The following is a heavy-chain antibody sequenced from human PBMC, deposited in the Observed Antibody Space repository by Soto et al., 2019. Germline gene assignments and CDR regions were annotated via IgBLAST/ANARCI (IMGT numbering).Heavy chain of an antibody. J-gene: IGHJ4*02. CDR3: LKDGGEYHYDC. D-gene: IGHD3-16*01. Sequence: PGGSLRLSCSASGFTFSTYSMHWVRQAPGKGLEYVSAISSNGDITIYADSVKGRFTISRDNSKNTLYLQMSSLRAEDTAVYYCLKDGGEYHYDCWGQGALVTVYS. CDR1: GFTFSTYS. V-gene: IGHV3-64D*06. CDR2: ISSNGDIT.